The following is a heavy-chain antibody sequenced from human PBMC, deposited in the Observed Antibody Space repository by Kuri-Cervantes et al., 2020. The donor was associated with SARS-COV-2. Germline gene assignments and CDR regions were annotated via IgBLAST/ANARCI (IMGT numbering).Heavy chain of an antibody. CDR2: ISGRGGST. V-gene: IGHV3-23*01. J-gene: IGHJ6*03. CDR3: AKTASPHTYYYMDV. Sequence: GGSLRLSCAASGFTVSSNYMSWVRQAPGKGLEWVSAISGRGGSTYYADSVKGRFTISRDISKNTLYLQMNSLRAEGTAVYYCAKTASPHTYYYMDVWGKGTTVTVSS. CDR1: GFTVSSNY. D-gene: IGHD5-18*01.